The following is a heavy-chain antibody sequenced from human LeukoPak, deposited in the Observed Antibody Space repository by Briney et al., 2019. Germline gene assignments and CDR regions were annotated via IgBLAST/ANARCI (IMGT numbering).Heavy chain of an antibody. CDR1: GGSISSGGYY. D-gene: IGHD3-22*01. CDR2: IYYSGSA. V-gene: IGHV4-31*03. CDR3: ASVYDSSGYYPF. J-gene: IGHJ4*02. Sequence: PSETLSLTCTVSGGSISSGGYYWSWIRQHPGKGLEWIGYIYYSGSAYYNPSLKSRVTISVDTSENQFSLKLSSVTAADTAVYYCASVYDSSGYYPFWGQGTLVTVSS.